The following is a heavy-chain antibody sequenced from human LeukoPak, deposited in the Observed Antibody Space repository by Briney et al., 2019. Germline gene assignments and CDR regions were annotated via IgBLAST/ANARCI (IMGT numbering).Heavy chain of an antibody. D-gene: IGHD3-3*01. V-gene: IGHV4-38-2*01. J-gene: IGHJ6*03. CDR2: IFHGGST. CDR3: ARLASTTITIFGVVHYYYYYMDV. CDR1: GYSISCAYY. Sequence: SETLSLTCAVSGYSISCAYYWGWIRQPPGKGLEWIGSIFHGGSTYYNPSLTSRVTISVDTSKNQFSLKLSSVTAADTAVYYCARLASTTITIFGVVHYYYYYMDVWGKGTTVTVSS.